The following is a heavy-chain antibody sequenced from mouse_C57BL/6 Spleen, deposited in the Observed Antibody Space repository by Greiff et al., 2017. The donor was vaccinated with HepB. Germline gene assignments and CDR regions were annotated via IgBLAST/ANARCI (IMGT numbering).Heavy chain of an antibody. D-gene: IGHD4-1*01. Sequence: ESGPGLVKPSQSLSLTCSVTGYSITSGYYWNWIRQFPGNKLEWMGYISYDGSNNYNPSLKNRISITRDTSKNQFFLKLNSVTTEDTATYYCAREWDWFAYWGQGTLVTVSA. J-gene: IGHJ3*01. CDR2: ISYDGSN. CDR1: GYSITSGYY. CDR3: AREWDWFAY. V-gene: IGHV3-6*01.